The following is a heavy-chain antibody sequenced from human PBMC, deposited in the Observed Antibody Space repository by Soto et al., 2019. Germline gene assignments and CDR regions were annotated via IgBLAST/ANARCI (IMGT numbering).Heavy chain of an antibody. D-gene: IGHD6-19*01. V-gene: IGHV4-34*01. CDR3: ARGETHSSGWEYFDY. CDR1: GGSFSGYY. J-gene: IGHJ4*02. CDR2: INHSGST. Sequence: PSETLSLTCAVYGGSFSGYYWSWIRQPPGKGLEWIGEINHSGSTNYNPSLKSRVTISVDTSKNQFSPKLSSVTAADTAVYYCARGETHSSGWEYFDYWGQGXLVTVYS.